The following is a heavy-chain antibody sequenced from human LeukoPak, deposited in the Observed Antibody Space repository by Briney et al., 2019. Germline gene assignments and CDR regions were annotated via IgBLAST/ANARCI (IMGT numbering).Heavy chain of an antibody. V-gene: IGHV3-48*03. CDR3: ARDGYCNSITCFDY. CDR2: ISSSGSTI. J-gene: IGHJ4*02. CDR1: GFTFSSYE. Sequence: PGGSLRLSCAASGFTFSSYEMNWVRQAPGKGLEWVSYISSSGSTIYYADSVKGRFTISRDNAKNSVYLQMNGLRAEDTAIYYCARDGYCNSITCFDYWGQGTLVTVSS. D-gene: IGHD2-2*03.